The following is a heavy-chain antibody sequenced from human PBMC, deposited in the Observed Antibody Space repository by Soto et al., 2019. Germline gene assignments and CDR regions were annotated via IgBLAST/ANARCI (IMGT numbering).Heavy chain of an antibody. D-gene: IGHD3-16*01. CDR3: ARSLSEFVQLGNRLPIYYFDL. CDR1: GFPFSGYW. J-gene: IGHJ4*02. V-gene: IGHV3-7*03. Sequence: DVQLVESGGGLVQPGGSLRLSCAASGFPFSGYWMTWVRQAPGKGLEWVANIKQAGSEQFYVDSVKGRFTISRDNSKKSVDLKMQSPRAEDTAIYYCARSLSEFVQLGNRLPIYYFDLWCQGTLVTLSS. CDR2: IKQAGSEQ.